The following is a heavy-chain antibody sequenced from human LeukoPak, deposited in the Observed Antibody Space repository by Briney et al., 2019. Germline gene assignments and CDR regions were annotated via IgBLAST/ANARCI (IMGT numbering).Heavy chain of an antibody. CDR1: GLTFSSYW. Sequence: GGSLRLSCAATGLTFSSYWMSLVRQAPGKGLEWVANIKQDGSEKYYVDSVKGRFTISRDNAKNSLYLQMNSLRAEDTAVYYCARYPNDAFDIWGQGTMVTVSS. J-gene: IGHJ3*02. CDR2: IKQDGSEK. CDR3: ARYPNDAFDI. V-gene: IGHV3-7*01.